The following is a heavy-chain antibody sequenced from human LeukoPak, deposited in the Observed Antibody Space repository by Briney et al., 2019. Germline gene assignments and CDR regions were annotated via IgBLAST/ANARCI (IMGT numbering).Heavy chain of an antibody. D-gene: IGHD6-19*01. CDR1: GGSISSYY. CDR2: IYYSVST. CDR3: ARQAAVAGLIDY. J-gene: IGHJ4*02. V-gene: IGHV4-59*08. Sequence: SETLSLTCTVSGGSISSYYWSWIRQPPGKGLEWIGYIYYSVSTNHSPSLKSRVTISVDTSKNQFSLKLSSVTAADTAVYYCARQAAVAGLIDYWGQGTLVTVSS.